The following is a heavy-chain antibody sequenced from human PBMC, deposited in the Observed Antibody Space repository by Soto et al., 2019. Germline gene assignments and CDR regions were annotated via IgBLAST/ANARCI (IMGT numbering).Heavy chain of an antibody. J-gene: IGHJ3*01. D-gene: IGHD3-16*01. CDR1: GGSVSTNNNY. CDR2: ISYSGAT. V-gene: IGHV4-61*01. CDR3: ATSPRFAFDF. Sequence: QVQLQESGPGLVKPSETLSLTCTVSGGSVSTNNNYWSWIRQPPGQGLEWIGYISYSGATNYNPSLTSRVTISVDTSKNQFSLKLNSVTAADTAVYYYATSPRFAFDFWGPGTMITVSS.